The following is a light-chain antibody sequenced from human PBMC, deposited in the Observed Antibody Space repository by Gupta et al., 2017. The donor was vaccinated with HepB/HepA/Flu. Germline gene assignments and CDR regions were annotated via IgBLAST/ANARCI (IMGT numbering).Light chain of an antibody. V-gene: IGKV1-16*02. CDR3: RQVNSYPLT. Sequence: DIQMTHYPCSLRACVGDRVTIACRASQRINNYLAWFQHKPGKAPKSLIYHASSVQSGVTSKFSGSGSGTDFTLTISSLQPAEFAPYSCRQVNSYPLTFGGGTKVEIK. CDR2: HAS. J-gene: IGKJ4*01. CDR1: QRINNY.